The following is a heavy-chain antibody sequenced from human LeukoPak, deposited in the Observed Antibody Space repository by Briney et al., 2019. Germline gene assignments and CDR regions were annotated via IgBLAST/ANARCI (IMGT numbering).Heavy chain of an antibody. V-gene: IGHV3-7*01. CDR3: ARDRYSGSYRASDY. CDR1: GFTLSSYW. J-gene: IGHJ4*02. CDR2: IKQDGSEK. Sequence: GGSLRLSCAASGFTLSSYWMSWVRQAPGRGLEWVANIKQDGSEKYYVDSVKGRFTISRDNAKNSLYLQMNSLRAEDTAVYYCARDRYSGSYRASDYWGQGTLATVSS. D-gene: IGHD1-26*01.